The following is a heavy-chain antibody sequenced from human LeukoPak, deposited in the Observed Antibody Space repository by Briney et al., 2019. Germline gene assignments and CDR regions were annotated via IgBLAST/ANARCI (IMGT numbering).Heavy chain of an antibody. V-gene: IGHV4-4*08. CDR3: ARDEAAALDR. J-gene: IGHJ5*02. Sequence: PSETLSLTCTVSDDSITMYYWTWIRQPPGKGLEWIGYVDHTGSTKFNPSLNGRVSISRDTSKNQFSLKLSSVTAADTAVYYCARDEAAALDRWGQGTLVTVSS. D-gene: IGHD6-13*01. CDR2: VDHTGST. CDR1: DDSITMYY.